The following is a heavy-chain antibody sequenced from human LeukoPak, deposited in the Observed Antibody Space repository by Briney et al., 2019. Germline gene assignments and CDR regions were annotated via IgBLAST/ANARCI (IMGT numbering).Heavy chain of an antibody. CDR3: ATNKDGYNPGYDY. CDR1: GYNFATHW. CDR2: IYPGDSDT. D-gene: IGHD5-24*01. J-gene: IGHJ4*02. V-gene: IGHV5-51*01. Sequence: GESLKISCKGSGYNFATHWITWVRQMPGQGLEWMGIIYPGDSDTRYSPSFQGQVTISADKSISTAYLQWSSLKASDTAMYYCATNKDGYNPGYDYWGQGTLVTVSS.